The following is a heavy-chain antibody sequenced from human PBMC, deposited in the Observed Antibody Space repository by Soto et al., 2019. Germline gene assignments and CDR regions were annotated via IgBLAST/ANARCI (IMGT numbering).Heavy chain of an antibody. CDR3: AKTVEGYMDV. Sequence: EVQLLESGGGLVQPGGSLRLSCAASGFTFSSYAKSWVRQAPGKGLEWVSAISGSGGSTYYADSVKGRFTISRDNSKNTLYLQMNSLSVEDTAVYYCAKTVEGYMDVWGKGTTVTVSS. V-gene: IGHV3-23*01. CDR2: ISGSGGST. CDR1: GFTFSSYA. J-gene: IGHJ6*03.